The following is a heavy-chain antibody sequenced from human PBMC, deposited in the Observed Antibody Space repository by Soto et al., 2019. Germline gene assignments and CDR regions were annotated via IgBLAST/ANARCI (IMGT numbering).Heavy chain of an antibody. CDR1: GYSISSGYY. CDR3: AARGYDFWSGYYTPVGHWFDP. Sequence: KTSETLSLTCAVSGYSISSGYYWGWIRQPPGKGLEWIGSIYHSGSTYYNPSLKSRVTISVDTSKNQFSLKLSSVTAADTAVYYCAARGYDFWSGYYTPVGHWFDPWGQGTLVTVSS. D-gene: IGHD3-3*01. CDR2: IYHSGST. V-gene: IGHV4-38-2*01. J-gene: IGHJ5*02.